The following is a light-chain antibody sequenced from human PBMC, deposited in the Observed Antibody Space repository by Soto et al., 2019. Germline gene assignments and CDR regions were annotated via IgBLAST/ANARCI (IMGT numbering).Light chain of an antibody. CDR3: QQYNNSPEYT. Sequence: EIVLTQSPGTLSLSPGERATLSCKASQSVTSRYLAWYQQKPGQAPRLLISGASSRATGIPDSFSGSGSGTDFTLTISRLEPEDFAVYFCQQYNNSPEYTFGQGTKLEIK. CDR2: GAS. V-gene: IGKV3-20*01. CDR1: QSVTSRY. J-gene: IGKJ2*01.